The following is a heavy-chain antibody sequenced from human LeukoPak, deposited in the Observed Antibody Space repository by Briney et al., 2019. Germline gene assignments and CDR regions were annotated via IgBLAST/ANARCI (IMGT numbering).Heavy chain of an antibody. V-gene: IGHV3-66*01. CDR2: IYSGGST. CDR1: GFTVSSNY. Sequence: GGSLRLSCAASGFTVSSNYMSWVRQAPGKGLEWVSVIYSGGSTYYADSVKGRFTISRDNSKNTLYLQMNSLRAEDTAVYYCARGGYSYGSPFDYWGQGTLVTVSS. CDR3: ARGGYSYGSPFDY. J-gene: IGHJ4*02. D-gene: IGHD5-18*01.